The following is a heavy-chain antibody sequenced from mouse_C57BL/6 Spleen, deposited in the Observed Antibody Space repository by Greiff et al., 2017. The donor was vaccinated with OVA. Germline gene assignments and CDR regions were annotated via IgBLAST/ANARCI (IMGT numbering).Heavy chain of an antibody. CDR1: GFTFSSYA. CDR3: ARELGGWFAY. CDR2: ISDGGSYT. D-gene: IGHD4-1*01. Sequence: EVQVVESGGGLVKPGGSLKLSCAASGFTFSSYAMSWVRQTPEKRLEWVATISDGGSYTYYPDNVKGRFTISRDNAKNHLYLQMSHLKSEDTAMYYCARELGGWFAYWGQGTLVTVSA. V-gene: IGHV5-4*01. J-gene: IGHJ3*01.